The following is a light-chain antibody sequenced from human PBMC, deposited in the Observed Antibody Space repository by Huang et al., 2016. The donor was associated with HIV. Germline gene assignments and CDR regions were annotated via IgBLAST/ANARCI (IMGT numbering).Light chain of an antibody. CDR2: DTS. V-gene: IGKV3-11*01. J-gene: IGKJ2*01. CDR1: QSVGGY. CDR3: QQPGS. Sequence: EIVLTHSPATLSLSPGERATLSCRASQSVGGYLAWYQQKPGQAPRLHIYDTSTRATGIPARFSGSGSETDFTLTISILEPEDFAVYYFQQPGSFGQGTKVDIK.